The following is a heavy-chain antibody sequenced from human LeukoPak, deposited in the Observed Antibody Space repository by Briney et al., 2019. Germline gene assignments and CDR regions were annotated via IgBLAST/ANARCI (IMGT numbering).Heavy chain of an antibody. CDR2: INHSGST. V-gene: IGHV4-34*01. D-gene: IGHD3-16*02. J-gene: IGHJ4*02. CDR3: ARRSPDYVWGSYRPYYFDY. Sequence: PGGSLRPSCAASGFTVSSKDMSWIRQPPGKGLEWIGEINHSGSTNYNPSPKSRVTISVDTSKNQFSLKLSSVTAADTAVYYCARRSPDYVWGSYRPYYFDYWGQGTLVTVSS. CDR1: GFTVSSKD.